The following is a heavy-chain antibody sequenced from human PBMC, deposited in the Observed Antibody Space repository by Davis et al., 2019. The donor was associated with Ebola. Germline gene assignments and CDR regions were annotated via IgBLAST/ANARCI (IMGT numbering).Heavy chain of an antibody. Sequence: ASVKVSCKASGYTFTSYAMNWVRQAPGQGLEWMGWINTNTGNPTYAQGFTGRFVFSLDTSVSTAYLQISSLKAEDTAVYYCARDRWELHHLLRASGAFDIWGQGTMVTVSS. J-gene: IGHJ3*02. CDR3: ARDRWELHHLLRASGAFDI. D-gene: IGHD1-26*01. CDR2: INTNTGNP. CDR1: GYTFTSYA. V-gene: IGHV7-4-1*02.